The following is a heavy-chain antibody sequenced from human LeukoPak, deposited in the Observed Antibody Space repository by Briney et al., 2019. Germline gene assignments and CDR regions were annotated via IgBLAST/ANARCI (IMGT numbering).Heavy chain of an antibody. Sequence: GESLKISCKGSGYTFTSYWIGWVRQMPGKGLEWMGIIYPGDSDTRYSPSFQGQVTISADKSISTAYLQWTSLKASDTAMYYCARLNRPDYYGSGSYYKSFVGLDYWGQGTLVTVSS. CDR3: ARLNRPDYYGSGSYYKSFVGLDY. D-gene: IGHD3-10*01. J-gene: IGHJ4*02. CDR2: IYPGDSDT. V-gene: IGHV5-51*01. CDR1: GYTFTSYW.